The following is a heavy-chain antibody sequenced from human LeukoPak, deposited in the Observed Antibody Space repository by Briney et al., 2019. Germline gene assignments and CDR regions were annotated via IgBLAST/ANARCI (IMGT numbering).Heavy chain of an antibody. D-gene: IGHD3-22*01. V-gene: IGHV3-21*04. J-gene: IGHJ4*02. CDR3: AKGPNYYDSSGYYPHSYYFDY. CDR2: ITGSSSYI. CDR1: GFSFRSYS. Sequence: GGSLRLSCAASGFSFRSYSMDWVRQAPGKGLEWVSSITGSSSYISYADSVKGRFTISRDNSKNSLYLQMNSLRTEDTALYYCAKGPNYYDSSGYYPHSYYFDYWGQGTLVTVSS.